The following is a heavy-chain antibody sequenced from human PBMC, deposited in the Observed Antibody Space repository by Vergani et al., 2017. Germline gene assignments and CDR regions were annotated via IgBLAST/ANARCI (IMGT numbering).Heavy chain of an antibody. Sequence: QVQLQQWGAGLLKPSETLSLTCAVYGGSFSGYYWSWIRQPPDKGLEWIGEINHSGSTNYNPSLKSRVTVSVDTSKNQFSLKLSAVTAADTAVYYCAREGVDRRSYTSTRYKGGFDPWGQGTLVTVSS. V-gene: IGHV4-34*02. D-gene: IGHD6-13*01. CDR3: AREGVDRRSYTSTRYKGGFDP. CDR2: INHSGST. CDR1: GGSFSGYY. J-gene: IGHJ5*02.